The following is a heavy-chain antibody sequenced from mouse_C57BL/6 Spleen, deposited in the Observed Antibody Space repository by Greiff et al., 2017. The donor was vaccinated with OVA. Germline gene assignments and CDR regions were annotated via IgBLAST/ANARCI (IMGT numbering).Heavy chain of an antibody. CDR2: ISYDGSN. V-gene: IGHV3-6*01. CDR3: AREPY. CDR1: GYSITSGYY. Sequence: EESGPGLVKPSQSLSLTCSVTGYSITSGYYWNWIRQFPGNKLEWMGYISYDGSNNYNPSLKNRISITRDTSKNQFFLKLNSVTTEDTATYYCAREPYWGQGTLVTVSA. J-gene: IGHJ3*01.